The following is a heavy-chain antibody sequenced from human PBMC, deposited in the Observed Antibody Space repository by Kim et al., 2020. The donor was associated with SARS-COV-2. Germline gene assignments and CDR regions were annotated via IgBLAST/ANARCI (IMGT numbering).Heavy chain of an antibody. Sequence: SETLSLTCTVSGGSISSYYWSWIRQPAGKGLEWIGRIYTSGSTNYNPSLKSRVTMSVDTSKNQFPLKLSSVTAADTAVYYCARDRAVAAAGIPHYYYYGMDVWGQGATVTVSS. CDR3: ARDRAVAAAGIPHYYYYGMDV. J-gene: IGHJ6*02. CDR2: IYTSGST. V-gene: IGHV4-4*07. D-gene: IGHD6-13*01. CDR1: GGSISSYY.